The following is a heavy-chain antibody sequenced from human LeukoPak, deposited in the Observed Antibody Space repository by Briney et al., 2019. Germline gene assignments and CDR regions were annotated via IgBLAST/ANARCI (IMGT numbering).Heavy chain of an antibody. Sequence: GGSLRLSCAASGFTFSSYAMSWVRQAPGKGLEWVSAISGSGGSTYYADSVKGRFTISGDNAKNSLYLQMNSLRAEDTAVYYCARDALAAGYRLEWYYFDYWGQGTLVTVSP. D-gene: IGHD2-2*01. CDR3: ARDALAAGYRLEWYYFDY. J-gene: IGHJ4*02. CDR2: ISGSGGST. CDR1: GFTFSSYA. V-gene: IGHV3-23*01.